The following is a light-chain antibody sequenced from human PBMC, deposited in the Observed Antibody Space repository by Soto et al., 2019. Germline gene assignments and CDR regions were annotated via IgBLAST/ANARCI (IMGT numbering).Light chain of an antibody. CDR1: SSDVGGYAY. J-gene: IGLJ2*01. CDR2: EVS. V-gene: IGLV2-14*01. Sequence: QSVLTQPASVSGSPGQTITISCTGTSSDVGGYAYVSWYQQYPGKVPKLVISEVSNRPSGVSHRFSGSRSGNTASLTISGLQGEGEGELYFSSFSSKTPPVFGRRTKVTVL. CDR3: SSFSSKTPPV.